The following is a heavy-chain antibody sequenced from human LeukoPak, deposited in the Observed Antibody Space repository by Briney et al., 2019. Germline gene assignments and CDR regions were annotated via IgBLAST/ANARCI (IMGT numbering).Heavy chain of an antibody. D-gene: IGHD3-22*01. CDR1: GYSIRSGYS. V-gene: IGHV4-38-2*01. CDR2: ISHSGNT. Sequence: PSETLSLTCSVSGYSIRSGYSWGWIRQPPGKGLEWIGSISHSGNTYYNPSLKSRVTISLDTSKNQFSLKLNSVTAADTAVYFCARSMISTLKVNWFDPWGQGTLVTVSS. J-gene: IGHJ5*02. CDR3: ARSMISTLKVNWFDP.